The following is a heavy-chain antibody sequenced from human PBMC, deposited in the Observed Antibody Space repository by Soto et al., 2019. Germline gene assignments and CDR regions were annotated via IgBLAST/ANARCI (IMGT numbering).Heavy chain of an antibody. Sequence: QLQLQESGSGLVTPSQTLSLTCTVSSGSIRDEGYYWNWLRQSPGRGLEWIGYNHHSGSTFYNPSLHRRGTMSLDKSTTEFCLTLAALSAADTAIYYCARGVGGLLWVAQIDQWGQGFLVTVSS. D-gene: IGHD1-26*01. CDR3: ARGVGGLLWVAQIDQ. CDR1: SGSIRDEGYY. V-gene: IGHV4-30-2*06. J-gene: IGHJ4*02. CDR2: NHHSGST.